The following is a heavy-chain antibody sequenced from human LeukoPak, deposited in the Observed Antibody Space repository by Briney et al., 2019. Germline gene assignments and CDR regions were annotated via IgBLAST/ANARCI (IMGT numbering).Heavy chain of an antibody. J-gene: IGHJ6*03. V-gene: IGHV3-23*01. D-gene: IGHD2-8*01. CDR1: GFTFSSYA. Sequence: GGSLRLSCAASGFTFSSYAMTWVRQAPGKGLEWVSTIRGGGGTTDYADSVKGRFTISRDNSKNTLYLQINSLRAEDTAVYYCAKDRGHCINGVCHNYYYMDVWGTGTTVTVSS. CDR3: AKDRGHCINGVCHNYYYMDV. CDR2: IRGGGGTT.